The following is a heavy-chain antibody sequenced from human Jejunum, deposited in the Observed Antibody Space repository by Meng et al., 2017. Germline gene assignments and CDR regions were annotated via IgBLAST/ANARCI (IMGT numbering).Heavy chain of an antibody. CDR2: IYHSGRT. J-gene: IGHJ4*02. Sequence: QVHLQGSGPGLVKPSGTLSLTCEVSGDSISSTNWWDWLRQPPGKGLEWIGEIYHSGRTNFNPSLESRVTISVDESKNQFSLTLNSVTAADTAVYYCARGVGDIRVGFDYWGQGILDTVSS. V-gene: IGHV4-4*02. CDR3: ARGVGDIRVGFDY. D-gene: IGHD5-12*01. CDR1: GDSISSTNW.